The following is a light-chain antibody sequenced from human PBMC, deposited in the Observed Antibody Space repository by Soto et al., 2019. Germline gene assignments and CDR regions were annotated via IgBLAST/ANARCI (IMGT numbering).Light chain of an antibody. J-gene: IGLJ1*01. Sequence: QSALTQPASVSGSPGQSITISCTGTSSDVGYYDYVSWYQQHPGKVPKLMIHDVTNRPSGVSNRFSGSKSGNTASLTISGLQVEDEGDYYCCSFTRSNTYVFGTGTKVTVL. CDR2: DVT. CDR3: CSFTRSNTYV. V-gene: IGLV2-14*03. CDR1: SSDVGYYDY.